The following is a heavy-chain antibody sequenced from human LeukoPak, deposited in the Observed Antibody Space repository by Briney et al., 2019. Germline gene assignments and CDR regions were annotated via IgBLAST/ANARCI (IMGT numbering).Heavy chain of an antibody. J-gene: IGHJ4*02. V-gene: IGHV1-2*02. CDR2: INPNSGGT. CDR3: ARIWALAAVAGPWDY. D-gene: IGHD6-19*01. Sequence: ASVKVSCKASGYTFTGYYMHWVRQAPGQGLEWMGWINPNSGGTNYAQKFQGRVTMTRDTSISTAYMELSRLRSDDTAVYYCARIWALAAVAGPWDYWGQGTLATVSS. CDR1: GYTFTGYY.